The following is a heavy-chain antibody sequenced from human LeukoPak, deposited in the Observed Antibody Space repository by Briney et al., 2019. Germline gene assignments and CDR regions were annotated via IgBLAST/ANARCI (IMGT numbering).Heavy chain of an antibody. CDR3: ARVLIGPYYYYYYMDV. J-gene: IGHJ6*03. CDR2: ISAYNGNT. Sequence: ASVKVSCKASGGTFSSYAISWVRQAPGQGLEWMGWISAYNGNTNYAQKLQGRVTMTTDASTSTAYMELRSLRSEDTAVYYCARVLIGPYYYYYYMDVWGKGTTVTVSS. CDR1: GGTFSSYA. V-gene: IGHV1-18*01. D-gene: IGHD3/OR15-3a*01.